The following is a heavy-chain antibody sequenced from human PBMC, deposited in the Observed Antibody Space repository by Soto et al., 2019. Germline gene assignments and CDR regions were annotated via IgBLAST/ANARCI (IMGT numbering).Heavy chain of an antibody. D-gene: IGHD3-10*01. J-gene: IGHJ6*03. CDR3: AREVNTMVRGVTCYYMDV. CDR1: GGTFSSYT. Sequence: QVQLVQSGAEVKKPGSSVKVSCKASGGTFSSYTISWVRQAPGQGLEWMGRIIPILGKANYAQKFQGRVTITADKSTSTAYMELSSLRSEDTAVYYCAREVNTMVRGVTCYYMDVWGKGTTVTVSS. V-gene: IGHV1-69*08. CDR2: IIPILGKA.